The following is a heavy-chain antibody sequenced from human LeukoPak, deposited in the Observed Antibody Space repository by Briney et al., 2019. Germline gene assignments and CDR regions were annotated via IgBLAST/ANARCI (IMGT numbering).Heavy chain of an antibody. CDR1: GYTLTELP. Sequence: ASVKVSCKVSGYTLTELPIHWVRQAPGKGLEWMGGFDPDDGETVCAQMFQGRVTMTEDTSSDTASMELSSLRSEDTAVSYCATGTSGSYYVGIVRPIDYWGQGTLVTVSS. V-gene: IGHV1-24*01. CDR2: FDPDDGET. D-gene: IGHD1-26*01. J-gene: IGHJ4*02. CDR3: ATGTSGSYYVGIVRPIDY.